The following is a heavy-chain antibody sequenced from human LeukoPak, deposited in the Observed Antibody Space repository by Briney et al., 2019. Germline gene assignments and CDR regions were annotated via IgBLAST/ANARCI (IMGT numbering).Heavy chain of an antibody. J-gene: IGHJ5*02. Sequence: PSETLSLTCTVSGGSISSYYWSWIRQPPGKGLEWIGYIYYSGSTNYNPSLKSRVTISVDTSKNQFSLKLSSVTAADTAVYYCARVRKTTVTTAPRWFDPWGQGTLVTVSS. V-gene: IGHV4-59*01. CDR3: ARVRKTTVTTAPRWFDP. CDR1: GGSISSYY. D-gene: IGHD4-11*01. CDR2: IYYSGST.